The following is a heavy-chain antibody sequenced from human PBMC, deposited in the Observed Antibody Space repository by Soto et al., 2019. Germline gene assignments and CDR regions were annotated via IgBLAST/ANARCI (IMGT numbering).Heavy chain of an antibody. J-gene: IGHJ4*02. CDR1: GGSISSSNYY. Sequence: SETLSLTCIVSGGSISSSNYYWAWVRQPPGKGLEWIGNIYYDGSTYYHPSFRSRLTVSVDTSKNQFSLKLGSLTAADTAIYYCASLRVPGNFDYWGQGTLVTVSS. CDR2: IYYDGST. D-gene: IGHD3-3*01. CDR3: ASLRVPGNFDY. V-gene: IGHV4-39*01.